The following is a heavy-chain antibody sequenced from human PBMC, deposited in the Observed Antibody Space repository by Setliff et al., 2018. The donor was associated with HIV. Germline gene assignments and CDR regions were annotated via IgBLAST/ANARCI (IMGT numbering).Heavy chain of an antibody. CDR1: GDSVSSASYY. J-gene: IGHJ4*02. D-gene: IGHD5-18*01. CDR3: ARQVGSQYSYWAYYFDS. V-gene: IGHV4-61*01. Sequence: SETLSLTCTVSGDSVSSASYYWSWIRQPPGKGLEWIGYIYYSGTTKYNPSLKSRVTISGDTSKNQFSLKMTSVTAADTAIYYCARQVGSQYSYWAYYFDSWGQGALVTVSS. CDR2: IYYSGTT.